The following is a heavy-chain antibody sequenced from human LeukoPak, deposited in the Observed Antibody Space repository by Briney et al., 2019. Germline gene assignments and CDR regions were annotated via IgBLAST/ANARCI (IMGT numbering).Heavy chain of an antibody. CDR1: GFTFSSYE. J-gene: IGHJ4*02. CDR2: ISSSGYTI. CDR3: ARITAVAGRDFGY. D-gene: IGHD6-19*01. Sequence: GGSLRLSCAASGFTFSSYEMSWVRQAPGKGLEWISYISSSGYTIYYADSVKGRFTISRDNAKNSLYLQMNSLRAEDTAVYYCARITAVAGRDFGYWGQGTLVTVCS. V-gene: IGHV3-48*03.